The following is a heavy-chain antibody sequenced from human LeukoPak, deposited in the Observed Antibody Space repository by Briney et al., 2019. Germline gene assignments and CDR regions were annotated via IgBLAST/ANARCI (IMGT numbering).Heavy chain of an antibody. CDR3: ARDLRAPTWGFIFGY. Sequence: ASVKVSCKVSGYTLTELSMHCVRQAPGKGLEWMGGFDPEDGETIYAQKFQGRVTMTEDTTTDTAYMELSSLRSEDTAVYYCARDLRAPTWGFIFGYWGQGTLVTVSS. D-gene: IGHD1-26*01. CDR1: GYTLTELS. CDR2: FDPEDGET. J-gene: IGHJ4*02. V-gene: IGHV1-24*01.